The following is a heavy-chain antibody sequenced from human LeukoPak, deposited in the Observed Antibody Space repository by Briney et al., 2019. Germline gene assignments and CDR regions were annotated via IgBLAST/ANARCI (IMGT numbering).Heavy chain of an antibody. J-gene: IGHJ6*03. D-gene: IGHD4-11*01. CDR3: ARRGTTKYYYYMDV. CDR2: IYYSGST. CDR1: GGSFSGYY. Sequence: SETLSLTCAVYGGSFSGYYWSWIRQPPGKGLEWIGSIYYSGSTYYNPSLKSRVTISVDTSKNQFSLKLSSVTAADTAVYYCARRGTTKYYYYMDVWGKGTTVTISS. V-gene: IGHV4-34*01.